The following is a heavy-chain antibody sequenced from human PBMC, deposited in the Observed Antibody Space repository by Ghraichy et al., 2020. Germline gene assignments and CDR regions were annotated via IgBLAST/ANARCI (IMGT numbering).Heavy chain of an antibody. V-gene: IGHV4-30-2*01. CDR2: VYHTGKT. CDR1: GGSISSGDFS. D-gene: IGHD3-9*01. Sequence: SETLSLTCAVSGGSISSGDFSWSWIRQPPGKGLECIGYVYHTGKTYYNPSLKSRVDISIDNSKNHFSLSLRSVTVADTAVYYCARRNDILTGYYSFDQWGQGILVTVSS. CDR3: ARRNDILTGYYSFDQ. J-gene: IGHJ4*02.